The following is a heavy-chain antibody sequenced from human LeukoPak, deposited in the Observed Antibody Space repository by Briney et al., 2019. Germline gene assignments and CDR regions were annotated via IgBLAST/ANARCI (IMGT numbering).Heavy chain of an antibody. CDR2: INPNSGGT. D-gene: IGHD3-9*01. V-gene: IGHV1-2*02. Sequence: ASVKVSCKASGYTFTGYYMHWVRQAPGQGLEWMGWINPNSGGTNYAQKFQGRVTMTRDTSISTAYMELSRLRSDDTAVYYCARDLGDYDILTGYYKPYYFDYWGQGTLVTVPS. J-gene: IGHJ4*02. CDR1: GYTFTGYY. CDR3: ARDLGDYDILTGYYKPYYFDY.